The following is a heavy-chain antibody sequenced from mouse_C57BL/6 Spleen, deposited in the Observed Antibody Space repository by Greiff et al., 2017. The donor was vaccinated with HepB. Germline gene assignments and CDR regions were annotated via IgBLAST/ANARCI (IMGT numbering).Heavy chain of an antibody. CDR3: ARLGGVRQKRSYYFDY. V-gene: IGHV1-9*01. J-gene: IGHJ2*01. D-gene: IGHD2-14*01. CDR1: GYTFTGYW. CDR2: ILPGSGST. Sequence: QVQLQQSGAELMKPGASVKLSCKATGYTFTGYWIEWVKQRPGHGLEWIGEILPGSGSTNYNEKFKGKATFTADTSSNTAYMQLSSLTTEDSAIYYCARLGGVRQKRSYYFDYWGQGTTLTVSS.